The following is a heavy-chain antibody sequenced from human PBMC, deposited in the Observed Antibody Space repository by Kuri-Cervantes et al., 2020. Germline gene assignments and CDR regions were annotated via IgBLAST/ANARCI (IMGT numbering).Heavy chain of an antibody. CDR3: AREFRNYYDTPYYYYGMDV. J-gene: IGHJ6*02. Sequence: GGSLRLSCAASGFTFSDYSMNWVRQSPGKGLEWVANIKQDGSEKYYVDSVKGRFTISRDNAKNSLYLQMNSLRAEDTAVYYCAREFRNYYDTPYYYYGMDVWGQGTTVTVSS. CDR1: GFTFSDYS. CDR2: IKQDGSEK. V-gene: IGHV3-7*01. D-gene: IGHD3-22*01.